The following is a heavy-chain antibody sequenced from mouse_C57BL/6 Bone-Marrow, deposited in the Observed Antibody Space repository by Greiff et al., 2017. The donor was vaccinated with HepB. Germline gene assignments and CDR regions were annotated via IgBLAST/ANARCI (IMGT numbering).Heavy chain of an antibody. CDR3: ARPWYFDV. CDR1: GYSITSGYY. Sequence: EVQRVESGPGLVKPSQSLSLTCSVTGYSITSGYYWNWIRQFPGNKLEWMGYISYDGSNNYNPSLKNRISITRDTSKNQFFLKLNSVTTEDTATYCCARPWYFDVWGTGTTVTVSS. V-gene: IGHV3-6*01. CDR2: ISYDGSN. J-gene: IGHJ1*03.